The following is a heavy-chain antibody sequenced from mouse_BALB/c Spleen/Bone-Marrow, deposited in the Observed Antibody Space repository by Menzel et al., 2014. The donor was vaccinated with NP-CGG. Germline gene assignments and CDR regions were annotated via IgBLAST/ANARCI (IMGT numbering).Heavy chain of an antibody. CDR1: GFTFTDYY. CDR3: ARDINYDIYWYFDV. V-gene: IGHV7-3*02. J-gene: IGHJ1*01. CDR2: IRNKGKGYTT. D-gene: IGHD2-4*01. Sequence: EVQRVESGGGLVQPGGPLRLSCAPSGFTFTDYYMSWVRQPPGRALEWLGFIRNKGKGYTTEYSASVKGRFTISRDNSQSILYLQMNTLRAEDSATYYCARDINYDIYWYFDVWGAGTTVTVSS.